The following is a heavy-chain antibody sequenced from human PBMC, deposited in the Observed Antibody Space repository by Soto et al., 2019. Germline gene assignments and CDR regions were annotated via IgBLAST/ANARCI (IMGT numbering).Heavy chain of an antibody. CDR2: IIPIFGTA. CDR1: GGTFSSYA. J-gene: IGHJ6*02. Sequence: QVQLVQSGAEVKKPGSSVKVSCKASGGTFSSYAISWVRQAPGQGLEWMGGIIPIFGTANYAQKFQGRVTITADKSTSTAYMELSSLRSEDTAVYYCARAYGGYCSSTSCSTGYYYYGMDVWGQGTTVTVSS. CDR3: ARAYGGYCSSTSCSTGYYYYGMDV. D-gene: IGHD2-2*01. V-gene: IGHV1-69*06.